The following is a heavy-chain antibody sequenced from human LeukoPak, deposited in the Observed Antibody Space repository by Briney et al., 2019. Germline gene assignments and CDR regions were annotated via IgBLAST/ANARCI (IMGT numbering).Heavy chain of an antibody. CDR2: ISGGGGST. Sequence: GGSLRLSCAASGFTVSSYAMSWVRQAPGKGLEWVSGISGGGGSTYYADSVKGRFTISRDNSKNTLYLQVDSLRAEDTAVYYCARRSPNYYFDYWGQGTPVTVSS. CDR3: ARRSPNYYFDY. V-gene: IGHV3-23*01. CDR1: GFTVSSYA. J-gene: IGHJ4*02.